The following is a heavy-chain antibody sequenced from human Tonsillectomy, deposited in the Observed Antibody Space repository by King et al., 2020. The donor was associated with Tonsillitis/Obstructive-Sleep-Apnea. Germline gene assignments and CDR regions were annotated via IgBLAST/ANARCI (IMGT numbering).Heavy chain of an antibody. CDR3: AHTPSARYFDY. V-gene: IGHV2-5*02. CDR2: IYWDDDK. J-gene: IGHJ4*02. Sequence: ITLQESGPTLVKPPQTLTLTCTFSGFSLSTSGVRVGWIRQPPGKALEWLALIYWDDDKRYSPSLKSRLTITKDTSKNQVVLTMTNMDPVDTATYYCAHTPSARYFDYWGQGTLVTVSS. CDR1: GFSLSTSGVR.